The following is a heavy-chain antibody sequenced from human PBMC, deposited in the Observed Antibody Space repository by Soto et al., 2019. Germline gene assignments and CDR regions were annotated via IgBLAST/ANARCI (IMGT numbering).Heavy chain of an antibody. CDR1: GFTFSSYG. V-gene: IGHV3-33*01. Sequence: ESGGGVVQPGRSLRLSCAASGFTFSSYGMHWVRQAPGKGLEWVAVIWYDGSNKYYADSVKGRFTISRDNSKNTLYLQMNSLRAEDTAVYYCARVRGGNSPPDYWGQGTLVTVSS. CDR2: IWYDGSNK. D-gene: IGHD2-21*02. CDR3: ARVRGGNSPPDY. J-gene: IGHJ4*02.